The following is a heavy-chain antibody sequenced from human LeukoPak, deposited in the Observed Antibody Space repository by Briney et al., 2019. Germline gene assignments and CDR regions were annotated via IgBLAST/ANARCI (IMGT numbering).Heavy chain of an antibody. V-gene: IGHV3-23*01. CDR3: ARDDSHGYHFFDS. Sequence: PGGSLRLSCEASGFTFRGYAMSWVRQAPGKGLEWVSGISGSGRTTYYTDSVKGRLTISRDNGKNSLYLQMNSLRAEDTAVYFCARDDSHGYHFFDSWGQGTLVTVSS. D-gene: IGHD3-22*01. CDR2: ISGSGRTT. J-gene: IGHJ4*02. CDR1: GFTFRGYA.